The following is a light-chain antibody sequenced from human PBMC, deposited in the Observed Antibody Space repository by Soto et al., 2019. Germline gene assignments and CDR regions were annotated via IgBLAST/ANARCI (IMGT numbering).Light chain of an antibody. CDR2: DVS. CDR3: SSYTSSSTSVV. CDR1: SSDVGGYNY. Sequence: QSVLTQPASASGSPGQSITISCTGTSSDVGGYNYVSWYQQYPGKAPKLMIYDVSKRPSGVSNRFSGSKSGNTASLTISGLQAEDEADYYCSSYTSSSTSVVFGGGTKLTVL. V-gene: IGLV2-14*01. J-gene: IGLJ2*01.